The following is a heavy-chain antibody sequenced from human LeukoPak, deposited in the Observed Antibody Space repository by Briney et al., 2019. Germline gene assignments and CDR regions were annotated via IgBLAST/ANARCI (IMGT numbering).Heavy chain of an antibody. Sequence: SETLSLTCAVSGGSISSNHWWTWVRQPPGKGLEWIGEIYHSGSTNYNPSLKSRVTISVDSSKDQFSLKMNSVTAADTAVYYCARDPGGGYKDDALDIWGQGTMVIVSS. CDR2: IYHSGST. CDR3: ARDPGGGYKDDALDI. D-gene: IGHD3-16*01. V-gene: IGHV4-4*02. J-gene: IGHJ3*02. CDR1: GGSISSNHW.